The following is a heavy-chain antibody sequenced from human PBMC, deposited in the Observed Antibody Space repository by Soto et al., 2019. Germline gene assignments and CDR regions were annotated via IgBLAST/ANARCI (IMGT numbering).Heavy chain of an antibody. V-gene: IGHV3-23*01. J-gene: IGHJ5*01. CDR3: AREIGAPRGWFDS. CDR1: GFTFSSFA. Sequence: EMQLLESGGGLVQPGGSLRLSCAASGFTFSSFAMSWVRQAPGKGLDWVSAISGSGGSTYSADSVKGRFTISRDNSKNTLYLQINSVSPDDTALYYCAREIGAPRGWFDSWGQGTLVTVSS. CDR2: ISGSGGST.